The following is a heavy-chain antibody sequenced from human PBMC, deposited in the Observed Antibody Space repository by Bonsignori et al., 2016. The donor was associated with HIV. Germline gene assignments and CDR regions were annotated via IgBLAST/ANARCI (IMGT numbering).Heavy chain of an antibody. D-gene: IGHD6-13*01. CDR1: GGSFSGYY. Sequence: GSLRLSCAVYGGSFSGYYWSWIRQPPGKGLEWIGEINHSGSTNYNPSLKSRVTISVDTSKNQFSLKLSSVTAADTAVYYCARGEYSSSWYQDNWFDPWGQGTLVTVSS. V-gene: IGHV4-34*01. CDR2: INHSGST. J-gene: IGHJ5*02. CDR3: ARGEYSSSWYQDNWFDP.